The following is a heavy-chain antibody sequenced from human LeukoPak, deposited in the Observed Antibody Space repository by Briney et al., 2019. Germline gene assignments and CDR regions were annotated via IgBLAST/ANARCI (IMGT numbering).Heavy chain of an antibody. CDR1: GFTFSSYA. CDR3: ARDLRIQLGPSDYYYYMDV. Sequence: GGSLRLSCAASGFTFSSYAMHWVRRAPGKGREYVSAISSNGGSTYYANSVKGRFTISRDNSKNTLYLQMGSLRAEDMAVYYCARDLRIQLGPSDYYYYMDVWGKGTTVTISS. J-gene: IGHJ6*03. CDR2: ISSNGGST. D-gene: IGHD5-18*01. V-gene: IGHV3-64*01.